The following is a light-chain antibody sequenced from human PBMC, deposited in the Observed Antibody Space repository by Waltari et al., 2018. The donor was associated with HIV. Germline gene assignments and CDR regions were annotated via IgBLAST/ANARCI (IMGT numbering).Light chain of an antibody. V-gene: IGLV1-44*01. CDR1: RSSIGSNT. CDR3: ASWDDRVNGAV. CDR2: SDD. J-gene: IGLJ7*01. Sequence: QSVLTQPPSASGTPGRRVTISCSGTRSSIGSNTVSWYQHLPGMAPRLLIYSDDQRPSGGPERFSGAKSGASASLAISWLHSEDEGDYYCASWDDRVNGAVFGGGTQLTVL.